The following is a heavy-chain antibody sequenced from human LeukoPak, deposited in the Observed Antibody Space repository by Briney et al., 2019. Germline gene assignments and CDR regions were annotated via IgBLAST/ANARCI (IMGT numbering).Heavy chain of an antibody. CDR1: GGTLSSYA. CDR3: ARGRGYSSAEYFQH. J-gene: IGHJ1*01. D-gene: IGHD3-22*01. V-gene: IGHV1-69*13. CDR2: IIPIFGTA. Sequence: ASVKVSCKASGGTLSSYAISWVRQAPGQGLEWMGGIIPIFGTANYAQKFQGRVTITADESTSTAYMELSSLRSEDTAVYYCARGRGYSSAEYFQHWGQGTLVTVSS.